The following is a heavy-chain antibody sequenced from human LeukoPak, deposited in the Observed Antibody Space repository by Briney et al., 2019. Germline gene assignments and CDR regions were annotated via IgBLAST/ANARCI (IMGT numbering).Heavy chain of an antibody. CDR1: GYTFTSYG. CDR3: MRDGGWDYDLLTGYYNETNDY. J-gene: IGHJ4*02. V-gene: IGHV1-18*01. D-gene: IGHD3-9*01. Sequence: GASVKVSCKASGYTFTSYGISWVRQAPGQGLEWMGWISTYLGNTNYAQKFQGRLTMTTDTSTRTVYMDLRSLRPDDTAVYYCMRDGGWDYDLLTGYYNETNDYWGQGTLVTVSS. CDR2: ISTYLGNT.